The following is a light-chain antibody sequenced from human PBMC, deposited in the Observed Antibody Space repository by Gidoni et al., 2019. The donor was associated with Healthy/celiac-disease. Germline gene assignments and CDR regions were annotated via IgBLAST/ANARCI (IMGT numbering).Light chain of an antibody. CDR1: QSVSSN. Sequence: EIVMTQSPATLSVSPGERATLSCRASQSVSSNLAWYQQKPGQAPRLLIYGASTRATGFPARFSGSGSGTEFTLTISSLQSEDFAVYYCQQYYYWPLTFGGGTKVEIK. V-gene: IGKV3-15*01. J-gene: IGKJ4*01. CDR2: GAS. CDR3: QQYYYWPLT.